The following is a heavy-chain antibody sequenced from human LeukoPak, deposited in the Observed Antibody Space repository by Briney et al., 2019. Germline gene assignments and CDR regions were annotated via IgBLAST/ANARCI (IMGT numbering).Heavy chain of an antibody. CDR2: ISSSSSYI. J-gene: IGHJ3*02. V-gene: IGHV3-21*01. Sequence: GGSLRLSCAASGFTFSSYSMNWVRQAPGKGLEWVSSISSSSSYIYYADSVKGRLTISRDNAKNSLYLQMNSLRAEDTAVYYCASFPYDAFDIWGQGTMVTVSS. CDR1: GFTFSSYS. CDR3: ASFPYDAFDI.